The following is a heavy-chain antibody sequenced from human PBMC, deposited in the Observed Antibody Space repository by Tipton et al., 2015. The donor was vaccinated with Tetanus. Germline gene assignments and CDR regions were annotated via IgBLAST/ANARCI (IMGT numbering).Heavy chain of an antibody. CDR1: GASVRRGDYS. D-gene: IGHD3-9*01. V-gene: IGHV4-30-2*03. CDR2: VSYSGST. CDR3: ARHSSLKALNY. J-gene: IGHJ4*02. Sequence: TLSLTCTVSGASVRRGDYSWNWIRQPPGKGLEWLAYVSYSGSTYYNPSLKSRVTISVDTSKNLFSLELSSVTAADTAVYYCARHSSLKALNYWGQGTLVTASS.